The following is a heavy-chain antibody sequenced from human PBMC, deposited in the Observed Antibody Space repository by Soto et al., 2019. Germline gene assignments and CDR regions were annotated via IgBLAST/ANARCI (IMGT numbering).Heavy chain of an antibody. CDR1: GFTVSSNY. CDR3: ARTPKARLYYYGMDV. Sequence: GGSLRLSCAASGFTVSSNYMSWVRQAPGKGLEWVSVIYSGGSTYYADSVKGRFTISRDNSKNTLYLQMNSLRAEDTAVYYCARTPKARLYYYGMDVWGQGTTVTISS. V-gene: IGHV3-53*01. D-gene: IGHD6-6*01. J-gene: IGHJ6*02. CDR2: IYSGGST.